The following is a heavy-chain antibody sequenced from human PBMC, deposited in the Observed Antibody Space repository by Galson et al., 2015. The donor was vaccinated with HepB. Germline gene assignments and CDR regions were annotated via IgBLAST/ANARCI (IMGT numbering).Heavy chain of an antibody. CDR3: ARDPRTPPGYSYGPDWYFDL. Sequence: SLRLSCAASGFTFSSYGMHWVRQAPGKGLEWVAVIWYDGSNKYYADSVKGRFTISRDNSKNTLYLQMNSLRAEDTAVYYCARDPRTPPGYSYGPDWYFDLWGRGTLVTVSS. CDR2: IWYDGSNK. J-gene: IGHJ2*01. V-gene: IGHV3-33*08. D-gene: IGHD5-18*01. CDR1: GFTFSSYG.